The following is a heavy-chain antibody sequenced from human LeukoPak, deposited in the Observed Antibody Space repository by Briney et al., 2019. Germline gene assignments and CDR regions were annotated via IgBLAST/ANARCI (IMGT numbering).Heavy chain of an antibody. CDR3: ARDGGVRAGTNPFYFDY. CDR1: GGSISSGDYY. CDR2: TYYSGST. J-gene: IGHJ4*02. D-gene: IGHD6-13*01. Sequence: SQTLSLTCTVSGGSISSGDYYWSWIRQPPGKGLEWIGYTYYSGSTNYNPSLKSRVTISVDTSKNQFSLKLSTVTAADTAVYYCARDGGVRAGTNPFYFDYWGQGTLVTVSS. V-gene: IGHV4-61*08.